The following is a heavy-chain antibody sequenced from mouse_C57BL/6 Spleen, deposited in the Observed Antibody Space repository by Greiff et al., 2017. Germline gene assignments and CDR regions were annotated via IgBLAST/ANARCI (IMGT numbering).Heavy chain of an antibody. J-gene: IGHJ2*01. D-gene: IGHD2-4*01. CDR1: GYTFTDYT. CDR2: IYPRDGST. Sequence: QVPLQQSDAELVKPGASVKISCKVSGYTFTDYTIHWMKQRPEQGLEWIGYIYPRDGSTTSNEKFTVKATLTAAKSSSTPSIQLNSLTSEDSAVDFCARWADYDYFDYWGQGTTLTVSS. V-gene: IGHV1-78*01. CDR3: ARWADYDYFDY.